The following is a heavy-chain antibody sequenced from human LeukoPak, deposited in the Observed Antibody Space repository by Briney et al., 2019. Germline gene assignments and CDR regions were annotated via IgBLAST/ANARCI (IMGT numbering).Heavy chain of an antibody. Sequence: GASVKVSCKTSGGTFSSSAITWVRQAPGQGLEWMGRIIPGLNITTYAQKFQGSVTITADTSTSTVYMELSSLRSEETAVYYCARDQGLTAPPPYGLDVWGQGTTVIVSS. CDR3: ARDQGLTAPPPYGLDV. CDR2: IIPGLNIT. CDR1: GGTFSSSA. J-gene: IGHJ6*02. V-gene: IGHV1-69*04. D-gene: IGHD5-18*01.